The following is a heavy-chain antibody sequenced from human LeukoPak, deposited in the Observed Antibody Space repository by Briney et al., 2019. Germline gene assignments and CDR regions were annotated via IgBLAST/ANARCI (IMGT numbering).Heavy chain of an antibody. CDR3: AKDYYEGDGSGSYGDY. D-gene: IGHD3-10*01. Sequence: AGGSLRLSCAASGFTFSSYEMNWVRQAPGKGLEWVSYISSSGSTIYYADSVKGRFTISRDNAKNSLYLQMNSLRAEDTAVYYCAKDYYEGDGSGSYGDYWGQGTLVTVSS. CDR2: ISSSGSTI. V-gene: IGHV3-48*03. CDR1: GFTFSSYE. J-gene: IGHJ4*02.